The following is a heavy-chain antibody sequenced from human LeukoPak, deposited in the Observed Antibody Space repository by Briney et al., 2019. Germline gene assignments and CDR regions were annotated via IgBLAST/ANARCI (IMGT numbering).Heavy chain of an antibody. J-gene: IGHJ6*04. D-gene: IGHD3-10*01. CDR1: GYIFTSYA. CDR2: INAGNGNT. CDR3: ARDAFGELYDYYYYGMDV. Sequence: ASVKVSCKASGYIFTSYAMHWVRQAPGQRLEWMGWINAGNGNTKYSQKFQGRVTITRDTSASTAYMELSSLRSEDTAVYYCARDAFGELYDYYYYGMDVWGKGTTVTVSS. V-gene: IGHV1-3*01.